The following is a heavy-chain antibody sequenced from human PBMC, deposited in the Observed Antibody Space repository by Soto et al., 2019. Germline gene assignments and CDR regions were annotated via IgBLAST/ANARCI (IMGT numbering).Heavy chain of an antibody. D-gene: IGHD4-17*01. Sequence: EVQLVESGGSLVQPGGSLRLSCAASGFTFSSFWMSWVRQAPGKGLEWEANIKQDGSEKYYVDSVRGRFSISRDNAKNSLFLQMNSLRAEDTAVYYCARRPYGDYGDYFDYWGQGTLVTVSS. J-gene: IGHJ4*02. CDR3: ARRPYGDYGDYFDY. V-gene: IGHV3-7*01. CDR1: GFTFSSFW. CDR2: IKQDGSEK.